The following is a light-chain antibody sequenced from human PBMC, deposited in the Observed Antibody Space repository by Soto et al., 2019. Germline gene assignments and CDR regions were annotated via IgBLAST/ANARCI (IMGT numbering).Light chain of an antibody. CDR1: SSNIGAGYD. J-gene: IGLJ3*02. V-gene: IGLV1-40*01. CDR2: GNS. CDR3: QSYDISLSGRV. Sequence: QSVLTQPPSVSGAPGQRVTISCTGSSSNIGAGYDVHWYQQLPGTAPKLLIYGNSNRPSGVPDRFSGSRSGTSASLAITGLQAADEADYYCQSYDISLSGRVFGGGTKLTVL.